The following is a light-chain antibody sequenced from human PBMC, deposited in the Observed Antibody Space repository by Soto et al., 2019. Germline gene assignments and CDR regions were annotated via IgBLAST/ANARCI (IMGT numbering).Light chain of an antibody. V-gene: IGKV3-20*01. Sequence: PGERATLSCRASQSVNSNYLAWYQQKPGQAARLLIYGASSRATGIPDRFSGVGSGTDFTLTISRLEPEDFAVYYCLQYGSSPPTFGGGTKVDIK. CDR3: LQYGSSPPT. CDR1: QSVNSNY. J-gene: IGKJ4*01. CDR2: GAS.